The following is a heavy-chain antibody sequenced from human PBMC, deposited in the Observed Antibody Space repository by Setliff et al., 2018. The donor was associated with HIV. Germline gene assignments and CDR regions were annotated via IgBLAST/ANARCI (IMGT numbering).Heavy chain of an antibody. CDR3: ARIGNLWSGYYPYYYYYYMDV. Sequence: GGSLRLSCAASGFTFSDYYMSRIRQAPGKGLEWVSYISSSGSTIYYADSVKGRFTISRDNAKNSLYLQMNSLRAEDTAVYYCARIGNLWSGYYPYYYYYYMDVWGKGTTVTVSS. D-gene: IGHD3-3*01. CDR1: GFTFSDYY. J-gene: IGHJ6*03. CDR2: ISSSGSTI. V-gene: IGHV3-11*04.